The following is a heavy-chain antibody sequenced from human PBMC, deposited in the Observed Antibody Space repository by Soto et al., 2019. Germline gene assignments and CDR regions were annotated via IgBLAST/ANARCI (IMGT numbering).Heavy chain of an antibody. V-gene: IGHV1-8*01. CDR2: MNPNSGNT. Sequence: ASVKVSCKASGYTFTSYDINWVRQATGQGLEWMGWMNPNSGNTGYAQKFQGRVTMTRNTSISTAYMELSSLRSEDTAVYYCARVSRRSGSKVGAYWGQGTLVTVSS. J-gene: IGHJ4*02. D-gene: IGHD1-26*01. CDR1: GYTFTSYD. CDR3: ARVSRRSGSKVGAY.